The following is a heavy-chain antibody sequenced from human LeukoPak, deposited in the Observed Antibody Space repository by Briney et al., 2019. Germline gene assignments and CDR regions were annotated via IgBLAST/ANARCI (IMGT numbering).Heavy chain of an antibody. V-gene: IGHV4-39*07. CDR1: GGSISDSKYY. CDR3: AREKVVVAAITYYYYMDV. D-gene: IGHD2-15*01. CDR2: IYYTGGT. Sequence: SSETLSLTCTVSGGSISDSKYYWGWIRQPPGKGLEWIGTIYYTGGTYYSPSLKSRVTISVDTSKNQFSLKLSSVTAADTAVYYCAREKVVVAAITYYYYMDVWGKGTTVTVSS. J-gene: IGHJ6*03.